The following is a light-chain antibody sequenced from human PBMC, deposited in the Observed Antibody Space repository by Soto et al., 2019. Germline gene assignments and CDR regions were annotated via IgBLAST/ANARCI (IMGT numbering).Light chain of an antibody. CDR2: DAS. J-gene: IGKJ1*01. CDR1: QSVGNN. Sequence: ESVMTPSPATLSVSPGEGATLSCRASQSVGNNLAWYQQKPGQAPRLLIYDASIRATGIPARFSGSGSGTEFTLTISSLQSEDFAVYFCQKYNNWPETFGQGTKVDIK. CDR3: QKYNNWPET. V-gene: IGKV3-15*01.